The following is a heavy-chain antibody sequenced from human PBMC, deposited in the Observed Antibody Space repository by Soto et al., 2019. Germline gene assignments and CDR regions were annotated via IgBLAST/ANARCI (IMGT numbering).Heavy chain of an antibody. CDR1: GGSISSGGYY. CDR3: ARRYGGNFDY. CDR2: IYYSGST. J-gene: IGHJ4*02. D-gene: IGHD2-15*01. V-gene: IGHV4-31*03. Sequence: SETLSLTCTVSGGSISSGGYYWSWIRQHPGKGLEWIGYIYYSGSTYYNPSLKSRVTISVDTSKNPFSLKLSSVTAADTAVYYCARRYGGNFDYWGQGTLVTVSS.